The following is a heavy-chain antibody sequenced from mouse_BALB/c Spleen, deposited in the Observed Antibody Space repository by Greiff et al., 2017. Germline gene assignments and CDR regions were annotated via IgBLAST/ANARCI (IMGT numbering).Heavy chain of an antibody. Sequence: QVQLQQSGAELVRPGVSVKISCKGSGYTFTDYAMHWVKQSHAKSLEWIGVISTYYGDASYNQKFKGKATMTVDKSSSTAYMELARLTSEDSAIYYCARATVVATNFDYWGQGTTLTVSS. CDR1: GYTFTDYA. V-gene: IGHV1S137*01. CDR2: ISTYYGDA. J-gene: IGHJ2*01. CDR3: ARATVVATNFDY. D-gene: IGHD1-1*01.